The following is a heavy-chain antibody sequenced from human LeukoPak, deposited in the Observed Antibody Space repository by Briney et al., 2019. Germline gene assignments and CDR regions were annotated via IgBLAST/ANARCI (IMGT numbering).Heavy chain of an antibody. J-gene: IGHJ5*02. Sequence: SETLSLTCTVSGGSISSSSYYWGWIRQPPGKGLEWIGSIYYSGSTYYNPSLKSRVTISVDTSKNQFSLKLSSVTAADTAVYYCARQGVVVVAATTRFDPWGQGTLVTVSS. V-gene: IGHV4-39*01. CDR1: GGSISSSSYY. D-gene: IGHD2-15*01. CDR2: IYYSGST. CDR3: ARQGVVVVAATTRFDP.